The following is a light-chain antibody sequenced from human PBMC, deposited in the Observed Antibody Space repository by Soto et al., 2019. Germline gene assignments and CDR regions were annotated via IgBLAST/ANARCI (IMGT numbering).Light chain of an antibody. CDR1: QSISSNY. J-gene: IGKJ1*01. Sequence: EIVLTQSPGTLSLSPGERATLSCRASQSISSNYLAWYQQKPGQAPRLLIYGASSRASGTPDRFSGSGCGTDFTLTVSRLEPEDFAVYYCQQYGSSPPRTFGQGTKVEI. CDR3: QQYGSSPPRT. V-gene: IGKV3-20*01. CDR2: GAS.